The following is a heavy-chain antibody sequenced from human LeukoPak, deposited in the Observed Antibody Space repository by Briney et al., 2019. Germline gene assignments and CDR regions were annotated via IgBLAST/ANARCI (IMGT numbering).Heavy chain of an antibody. CDR1: GFTFSDHY. J-gene: IGHJ4*02. D-gene: IGHD1-26*01. V-gene: IGHV3-72*01. Sequence: GGSLRLSCATSGFTFSDHYMDWVRQAPGKGLEWVGGTRNKANSYTTQYAASVKDRFTVSRDESKNSLYLQMNSLKTEDTAVYYCTRVLGGSYLGGFDYWGQGTPVTVSS. CDR2: TRNKANSYTT. CDR3: TRVLGGSYLGGFDY.